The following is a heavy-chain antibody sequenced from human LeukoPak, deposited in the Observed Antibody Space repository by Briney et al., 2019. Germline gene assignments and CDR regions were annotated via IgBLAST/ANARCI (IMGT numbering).Heavy chain of an antibody. V-gene: IGHV3-33*01. CDR1: GFTFSYYG. Sequence: GGSLRLSCAASGFTFSYYGMHWVRQAPGKGLEWVAVIWCDGSNKYYADSVKGRFTISRDNSKNTLYLQMNSLRAEDTAVYYCARDRPQGDYFDYWGQGTLVTVSS. CDR3: ARDRPQGDYFDY. CDR2: IWCDGSNK. J-gene: IGHJ4*02.